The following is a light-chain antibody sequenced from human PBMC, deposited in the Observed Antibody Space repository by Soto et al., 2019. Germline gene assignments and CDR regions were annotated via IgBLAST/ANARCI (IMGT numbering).Light chain of an antibody. CDR2: DAS. CDR1: QSVSSS. Sequence: EIGLTQSAATLSLSPGERATLSCRASQSVSSSLAWYQQKPGQAPRLLIYDASNRATGIPARFSGRGSGTEFTLTISSLQSEDFGVYYCQQYNNWPGTFGQGTKVDIK. CDR3: QQYNNWPGT. J-gene: IGKJ1*01. V-gene: IGKV3-11*01.